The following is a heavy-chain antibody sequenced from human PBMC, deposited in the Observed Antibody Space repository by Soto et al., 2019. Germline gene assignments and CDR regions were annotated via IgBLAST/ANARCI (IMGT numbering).Heavy chain of an antibody. J-gene: IGHJ6*02. CDR2: ISYDGSNK. D-gene: IGHD2-15*01. CDR3: ARDRRLRGDYYYYGMDV. CDR1: GFTFSSYA. Sequence: QVQLVESGGGVVQPGRSLRLSCAASGFTFSSYAMHWVRQAPGKGLEWVAVISYDGSNKYYADSVKGRFTISRDNSKNTLYRKMNSLRAEDTAVYYCARDRRLRGDYYYYGMDVWGQGTTVTVSS. V-gene: IGHV3-30-3*01.